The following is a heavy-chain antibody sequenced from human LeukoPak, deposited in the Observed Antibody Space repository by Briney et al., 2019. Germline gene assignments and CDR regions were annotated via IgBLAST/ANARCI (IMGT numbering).Heavy chain of an antibody. J-gene: IGHJ4*02. V-gene: IGHV3-33*01. CDR3: ARDMYYDILTGYADFDY. CDR2: IWYDGSNK. CDR1: GFTFSSYG. D-gene: IGHD3-9*01. Sequence: SGGSLRLSCAASGFTFSSYGMHWVRQAPGKGLEWVAVIWYDGSNKYYADSVKGRFTISRDNSKNTLCLQMNSLRAEDTAVYYCARDMYYDILTGYADFDYWGQGTLVTVSS.